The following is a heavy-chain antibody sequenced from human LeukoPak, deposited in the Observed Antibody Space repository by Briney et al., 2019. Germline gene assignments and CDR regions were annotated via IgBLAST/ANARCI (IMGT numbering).Heavy chain of an antibody. CDR3: AKAEGAAAAIDWFDP. V-gene: IGHV3-30*02. Sequence: PGGSLRLSCAASGFTFSSYGMHWVRQAPGKGLEWVAFIRYDGSNKYYADSVKGRFTISRDNSKNTLYLQMNSLRAEDTAVYYCAKAEGAAAAIDWFDPWGQGTLVTVSS. J-gene: IGHJ5*02. CDR2: IRYDGSNK. D-gene: IGHD6-13*01. CDR1: GFTFSSYG.